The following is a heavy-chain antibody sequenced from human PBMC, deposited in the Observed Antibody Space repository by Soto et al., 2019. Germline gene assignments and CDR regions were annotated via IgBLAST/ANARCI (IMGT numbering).Heavy chain of an antibody. CDR3: ARDQVKGTMTIL. J-gene: IGHJ4*02. Sequence: QVQLVESGGGVVQPGRSLRLSCAASGFTFINYAMHWVRQGPGKGLEWVAVISYDGSNKYYADSVKGRFTISRDNSKNTMYLQMNSLSAEDTAVYHCARDQVKGTMTILWGQGTLVTVSS. CDR2: ISYDGSNK. V-gene: IGHV3-30-3*01. CDR1: GFTFINYA. D-gene: IGHD4-17*01.